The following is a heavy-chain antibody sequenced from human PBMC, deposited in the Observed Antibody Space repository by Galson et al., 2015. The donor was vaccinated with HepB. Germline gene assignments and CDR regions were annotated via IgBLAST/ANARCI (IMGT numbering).Heavy chain of an antibody. CDR1: GDSVSSNSAA. J-gene: IGHJ6*02. D-gene: IGHD1-26*01. Sequence: CAISGDSVSSNSAAWNWIRQSPSRGLEWLGRTYYRSKWYNEYAVSVRGRIIVNPDTSKNQFSLRLNSVTPEDTAVYYCARDLGELLPFYYYGMDVWGQGTTVTVSS. V-gene: IGHV6-1*01. CDR2: TYYRSKWYN. CDR3: ARDLGELLPFYYYGMDV.